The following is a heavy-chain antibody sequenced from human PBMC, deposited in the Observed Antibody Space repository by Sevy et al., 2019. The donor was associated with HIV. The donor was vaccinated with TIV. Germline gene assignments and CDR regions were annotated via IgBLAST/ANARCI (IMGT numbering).Heavy chain of an antibody. J-gene: IGHJ3*01. CDR3: ARVIDSEGAFDL. CDR2: IYNSGNT. D-gene: IGHD2-21*01. Sequence: SETLSLTCTVSGGSIRRYYWSWIRQPPGKGLEWIGYIYNSGNTNYNPSLKSRVTISVDTSKNQFSLRLSSVTAADTAVYYCARVIDSEGAFDLWGHGTMVTVSS. CDR1: GGSIRRYY. V-gene: IGHV4-59*13.